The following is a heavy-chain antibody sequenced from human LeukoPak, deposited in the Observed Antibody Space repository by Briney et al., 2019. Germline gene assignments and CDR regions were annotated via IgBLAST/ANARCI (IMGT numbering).Heavy chain of an antibody. CDR2: IGVAANT. V-gene: IGHV3-13*01. CDR3: ARAPGPFDY. CDR1: GFTFSSYD. Sequence: PGGSLRLSCAASGFTFSSYDMHWVRQATGKGLEWVSAIGVAANTFYSGSVKGRFTISRENAKNSLYLLKTSLRAEDTAVYYCARAPGPFDYWGQGTLVTVSS. J-gene: IGHJ4*02.